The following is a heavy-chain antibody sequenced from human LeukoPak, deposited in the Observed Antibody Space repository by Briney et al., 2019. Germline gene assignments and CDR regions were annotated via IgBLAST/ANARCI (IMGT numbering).Heavy chain of an antibody. Sequence: GGTLRLSCAASGFTFSSYAMSWIRQAPGKGLEWVSAISGSGGSTYYADSVKGRFTISRDNSKNTLYLQMNSLRAEDTAVYYCAKVVGAVAGSYGMDVWGQGTTVTVSS. CDR2: ISGSGGST. D-gene: IGHD6-19*01. V-gene: IGHV3-23*01. CDR3: AKVVGAVAGSYGMDV. J-gene: IGHJ6*02. CDR1: GFTFSSYA.